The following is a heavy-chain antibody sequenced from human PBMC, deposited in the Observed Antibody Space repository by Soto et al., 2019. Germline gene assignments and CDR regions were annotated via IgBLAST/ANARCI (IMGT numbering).Heavy chain of an antibody. D-gene: IGHD7-27*01. CDR3: ARVQSALGDS. V-gene: IGHV1-18*01. J-gene: IGHJ4*02. Sequence: ASVKVSCKASGYPFISYGISWVRQAPGQGLEWMGWSRGYNGNTDYAQNFQGRVTMTTDTATSTAYMELTSLTSDDTAVYYCARVQSALGDSWAQGTMVTVSS. CDR2: SRGYNGNT. CDR1: GYPFISYG.